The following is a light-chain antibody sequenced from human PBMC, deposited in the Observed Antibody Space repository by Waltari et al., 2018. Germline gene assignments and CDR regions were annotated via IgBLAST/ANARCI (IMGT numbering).Light chain of an antibody. J-gene: IGLJ1*01. Sequence: SYDLTQSPSVSVSPGQTASITCSGNELEKKYVCWYQQKPGQSPVLVIYQDVRRPSEIPELFSGSNSGNTATLTISGTQPMDEADYYCQAWDSGAAGVFGNGTKVTVL. CDR3: QAWDSGAAGV. CDR1: ELEKKY. CDR2: QDV. V-gene: IGLV3-1*01.